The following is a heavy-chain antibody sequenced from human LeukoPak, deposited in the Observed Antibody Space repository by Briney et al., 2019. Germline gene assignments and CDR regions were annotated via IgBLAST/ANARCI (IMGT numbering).Heavy chain of an antibody. CDR3: ARGPRILAAGSYYFDY. CDR1: GFTFKDYY. V-gene: IGHV3-11*01. Sequence: GGSLRPSCAASGFTFKDYYWSWIRQVPGKGLEWVSYINVNGGTMHYADSVKGRFTISRDNAKNSLSLEMNSLRAEDTAVYYCARGPRILAAGSYYFDYWGQGTLVTVSS. J-gene: IGHJ4*02. CDR2: INVNGGTM. D-gene: IGHD6-13*01.